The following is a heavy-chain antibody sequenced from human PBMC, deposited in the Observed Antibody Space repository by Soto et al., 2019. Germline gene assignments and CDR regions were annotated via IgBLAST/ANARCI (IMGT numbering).Heavy chain of an antibody. CDR2: ISYDGSNT. V-gene: IGHV3-30*18. CDR3: AKEGGLSGSYYISSSYYFDY. D-gene: IGHD1-26*01. CDR1: GFTFSSYG. Sequence: QVQLVESGGGVVQPGRSLRLSCVASGFTFSSYGMHWVRQAPGKGLEWVAIISYDGSNTYYADSVKGRFTISRDNCNNTLYLQMNSLRAEDTSVYYCAKEGGLSGSYYISSSYYFDYWGQGTLVTVSS. J-gene: IGHJ4*02.